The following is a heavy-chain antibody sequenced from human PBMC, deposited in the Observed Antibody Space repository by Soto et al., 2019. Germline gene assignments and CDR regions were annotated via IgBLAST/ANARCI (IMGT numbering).Heavy chain of an antibody. J-gene: IGHJ4*02. V-gene: IGHV3-23*01. CDR3: AKGAKPLGGGYFDY. D-gene: IGHD6-13*01. Sequence: EVQLLESGGGLVQPGGSLRLSCAASGFTFSSYAMSWVRQAPGKGLEWVSAISGSGGSTYYADSVKGRFTISRDNSKNPLNTAKKRLGGGDTDENYLAKGAKPLGGGYFDYWGQGTLVTVSS. CDR2: ISGSGGST. CDR1: GFTFSSYA.